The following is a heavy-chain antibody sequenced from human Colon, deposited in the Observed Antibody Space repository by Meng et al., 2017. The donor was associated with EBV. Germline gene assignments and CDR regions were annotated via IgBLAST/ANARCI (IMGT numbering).Heavy chain of an antibody. Sequence: QVPRVDAGGGVVQTGESLTLSCTGSGFTFSSYGRLWVRQAPGKGLEVVGFIWHDGSNQYYVDSVKGRFTISRDNSKNTLYRQMSSLRAEDTAVYYCARDIVSRIPAYWGQGTLVTVSS. CDR2: IWHDGSNQ. V-gene: IGHV3-33*01. CDR1: GFTFSSYG. CDR3: ARDIVSRIPAY. D-gene: IGHD5/OR15-5a*01. J-gene: IGHJ4*02.